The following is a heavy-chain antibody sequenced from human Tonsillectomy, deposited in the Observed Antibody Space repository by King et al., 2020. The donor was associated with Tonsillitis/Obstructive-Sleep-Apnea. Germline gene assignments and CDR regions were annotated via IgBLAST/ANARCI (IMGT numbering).Heavy chain of an antibody. Sequence: VQLVESGGGLIQPGGSLRLSCAASGFTVSSNYMNWVRQAPGQGLEWVSVIYSGGSTYYADYVKGRFTFSRDISKNTLYLQMNSLRAEDTAVYFCARDPREYSYGSYYGMDVWGQGTTVTVSS. CDR1: GFTVSSNY. CDR3: ARDPREYSYGSYYGMDV. D-gene: IGHD5-18*01. V-gene: IGHV3-53*01. CDR2: IYSGGST. J-gene: IGHJ6*02.